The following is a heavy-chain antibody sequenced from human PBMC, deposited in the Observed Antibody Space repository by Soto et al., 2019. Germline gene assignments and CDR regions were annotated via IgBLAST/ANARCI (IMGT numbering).Heavy chain of an antibody. CDR1: GYTFTSYD. CDR2: MNPNSGNT. V-gene: IGHV1-8*01. D-gene: IGHD3-22*01. Sequence: GPSVKVSCKASGYTFTSYDINWVRQATGRGLEWMGWMNPNSGNTGYAQKFQGRVTMTRNTSISTAYMELSSLRSEDAAVHYCARDPPYYYDSSGVTGMDVWGQGTTVTVSS. CDR3: ARDPPYYYDSSGVTGMDV. J-gene: IGHJ6*02.